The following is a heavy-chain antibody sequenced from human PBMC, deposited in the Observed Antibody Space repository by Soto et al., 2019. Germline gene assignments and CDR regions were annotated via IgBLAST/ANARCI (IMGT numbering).Heavy chain of an antibody. V-gene: IGHV4-4*02. CDR1: GASVSTPYW. D-gene: IGHD4-4*01. CDR3: AYSTGWYRLDV. Sequence: QVYLQESGPGLVKPSGTLSLTCAVSGASVSTPYWWTWVRQPPGTELEWIGDVYHTGGNNYNPSLMSRVSISLDKSKNQFSLVIISVSASYSAIYYFAYSTGWYRLDVWGQGTMVIVSS. J-gene: IGHJ3*01. CDR2: VYHTGGN.